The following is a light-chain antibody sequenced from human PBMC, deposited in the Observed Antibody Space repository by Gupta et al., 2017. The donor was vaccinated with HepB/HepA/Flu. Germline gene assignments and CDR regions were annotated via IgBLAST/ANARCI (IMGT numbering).Light chain of an antibody. CDR3: QSADSSGTWV. CDR1: ALPKQY. Sequence: SYELTQPPSVSVSPGQTARITCSGDALPKQYAYWYQQKPGQAPVLVIYKDSKRSSGIPERFSGSSSGTTVTLTISGGQAEDEADYYCQSADSSGTWVFGGGTKLTVL. V-gene: IGLV3-25*03. CDR2: KDS. J-gene: IGLJ3*02.